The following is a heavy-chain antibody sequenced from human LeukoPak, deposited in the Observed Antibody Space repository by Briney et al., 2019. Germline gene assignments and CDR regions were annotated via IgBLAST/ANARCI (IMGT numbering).Heavy chain of an antibody. D-gene: IGHD6-19*01. CDR1: GGSIRSSYYY. Sequence: SETLSLTCTVSGGSIRSSYYYWGWIRQPPGKGLEWIGSIYDSGSTYYNPSLKSRVTISVDTSKNQFSLKLSSVTAADTAVYYCARAPIAVAGNDYWGQGTLVTVSS. V-gene: IGHV4-39*07. CDR3: ARAPIAVAGNDY. CDR2: IYDSGST. J-gene: IGHJ4*02.